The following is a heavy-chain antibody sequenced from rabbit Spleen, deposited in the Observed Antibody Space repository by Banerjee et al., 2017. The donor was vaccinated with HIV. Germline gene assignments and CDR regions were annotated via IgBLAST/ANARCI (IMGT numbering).Heavy chain of an antibody. CDR3: ARAGYAGNGYDL. CDR2: IYSGNGGDT. D-gene: IGHD8-1*01. V-gene: IGHV1S40*01. J-gene: IGHJ4*01. Sequence: QSLEESGGGLVQPGGSLKLSCKASGFTLSSYYMNWVRQAPGKGLEWIACIYSGNGGDTYYASWAKGRFTISKTSSTTVTLQLNSLTAADTATYFCARAGYAGNGYDLWGPGTLVTVS. CDR1: GFTLSSYY.